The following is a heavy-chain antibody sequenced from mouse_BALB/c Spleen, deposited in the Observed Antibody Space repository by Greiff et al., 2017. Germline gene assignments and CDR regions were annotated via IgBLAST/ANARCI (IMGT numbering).Heavy chain of an antibody. D-gene: IGHD1-1*01. Sequence: DVMLVESGGGLVKPGGSLKLSCAASGFTFSSYAMSWVRQTPDKRLEWVASISSGGSTYYPDSVKGRFTISRDNARNILYLQMSSLRSEDTAMYYCARGSITTVVANYFDYWGQGTTLTVSS. V-gene: IGHV5-6-5*01. CDR2: ISSGGST. CDR1: GFTFSSYA. CDR3: ARGSITTVVANYFDY. J-gene: IGHJ2*01.